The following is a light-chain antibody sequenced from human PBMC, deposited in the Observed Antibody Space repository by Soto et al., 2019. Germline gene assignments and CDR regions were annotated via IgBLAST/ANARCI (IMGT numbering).Light chain of an antibody. CDR2: GAS. V-gene: IGKV3-20*01. Sequence: EVVLTQSPGTLSLSPGERATLSCRASQSVNTNYLAWYQQKSGQAPRLLIYGASSRATGIPDRFSGSGSGTEFTLTISRREHEDFGAYFCQQHGSSPITFGQGTRLEIK. CDR1: QSVNTNY. CDR3: QQHGSSPIT. J-gene: IGKJ5*01.